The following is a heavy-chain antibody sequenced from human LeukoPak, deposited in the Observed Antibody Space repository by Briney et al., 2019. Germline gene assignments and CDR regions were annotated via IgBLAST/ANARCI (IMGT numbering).Heavy chain of an antibody. CDR3: AKWTMFDLRFDY. D-gene: IGHD3-10*02. J-gene: IGHJ4*02. V-gene: IGHV3-66*01. CDR1: GFTVSSNY. Sequence: GGSLRLSCAASGFTVSSNYMSWVRQAPGKGLEWVSVIYSGGSTYYADSVKGRFTISRDNSKNTLYLQMNSLRAEDTAVYYCAKWTMFDLRFDYWGQGTLVTVSS. CDR2: IYSGGST.